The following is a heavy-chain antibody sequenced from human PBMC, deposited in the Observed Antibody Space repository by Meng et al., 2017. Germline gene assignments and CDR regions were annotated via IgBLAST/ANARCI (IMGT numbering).Heavy chain of an antibody. J-gene: IGHJ5*02. D-gene: IGHD6-19*01. V-gene: IGHV4-39*07. Sequence: LRPQRPGPGLVKPSETLSLTCTVSGGSISSSSYYWGWIRQPPGKGLEWIGSIYYSGSTYYNPSLKSRVTISVDTSKNQFSLKLSSVTAADTAVYYCASLRIAVAGINWFDPWGQGTLVTVSS. CDR3: ASLRIAVAGINWFDP. CDR2: IYYSGST. CDR1: GGSISSSSYY.